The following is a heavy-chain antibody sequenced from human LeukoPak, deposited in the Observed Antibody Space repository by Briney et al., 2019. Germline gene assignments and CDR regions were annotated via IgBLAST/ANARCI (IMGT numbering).Heavy chain of an antibody. CDR3: ARNTGSYYFDY. J-gene: IGHJ4*02. V-gene: IGHV3-30*03. Sequence: GRSLRLSCAVSGFIFSNYGMHWVRQAPGKGLEWVAVISYDGSNKIYADSVKGRFTISRDNAKNSLYLQMNSLRAEDTAVYYCARNTGSYYFDYWGQGTLVTVSS. D-gene: IGHD7-27*01. CDR2: ISYDGSNK. CDR1: GFIFSNYG.